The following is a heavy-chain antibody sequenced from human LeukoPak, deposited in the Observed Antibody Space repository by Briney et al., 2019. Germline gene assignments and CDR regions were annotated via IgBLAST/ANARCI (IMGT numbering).Heavy chain of an antibody. CDR1: GGTFSSYA. CDR3: ARDYNGDGYNGYFDY. CDR2: IIPIFGTA. J-gene: IGHJ4*02. V-gene: IGHV1-69*13. Sequence: ASVKVSCKASGGTFSSYAISWVRQAPGQGLEWMGGIIPIFGTANYAQKFQGRVTITADESTSTAYMELSSLRSEDTAVYYCARDYNGDGYNGYFDYWGQGTLVTVSS. D-gene: IGHD5-24*01.